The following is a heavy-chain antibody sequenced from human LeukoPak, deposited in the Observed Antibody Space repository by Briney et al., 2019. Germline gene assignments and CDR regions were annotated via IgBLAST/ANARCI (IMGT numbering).Heavy chain of an antibody. CDR1: GGSISSYY. CDR3: AASGTLLWFGELWY. V-gene: IGHV4-4*07. D-gene: IGHD3-10*01. CDR2: TYTSGST. Sequence: KPSETLSLTCTVSGGSISSYYWSWIRQPAGKGLEWIGRTYTSGSTNYNPSLKSRVTMSVDTSKNQFSLKLSSVTAADTAVYYCAASGTLLWFGELWYWGQGTLVTVSS. J-gene: IGHJ4*02.